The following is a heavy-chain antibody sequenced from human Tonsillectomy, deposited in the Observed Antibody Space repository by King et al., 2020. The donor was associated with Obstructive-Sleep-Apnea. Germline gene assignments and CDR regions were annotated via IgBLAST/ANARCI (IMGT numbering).Heavy chain of an antibody. V-gene: IGHV3-53*04. CDR1: GFTVSSNY. J-gene: IGHJ4*02. D-gene: IGHD3-16*01. Sequence: VQLVESGGGLVQPGGSLRLSCAASGFTVSSNYMSWVRQAPGKGLEWVSVIYRGGTTFYADSVKGRFTISRHNSENTLYLQMNSLRAEDTAVYYCARYVGVLSPEDYYFDCWGQGTLVTVSS. CDR2: IYRGGTT. CDR3: ARYVGVLSPEDYYFDC.